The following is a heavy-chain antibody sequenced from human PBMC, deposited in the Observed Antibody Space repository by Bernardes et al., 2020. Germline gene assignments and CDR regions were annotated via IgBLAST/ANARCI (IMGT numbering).Heavy chain of an antibody. CDR1: GGSVSSGSYY. Sequence: SETLSLTCTVSGGSVSSGSYYWSWIRQPPGKGLEWIGYIYYSGSTNYNPSLKSRVTISVDTSKNQFSLKLSSVTAADTAVYYCARAHAYGDHGWKLNWFDPWGQGTLVTVSS. CDR3: ARAHAYGDHGWKLNWFDP. V-gene: IGHV4-61*01. J-gene: IGHJ5*02. CDR2: IYYSGST. D-gene: IGHD4-17*01.